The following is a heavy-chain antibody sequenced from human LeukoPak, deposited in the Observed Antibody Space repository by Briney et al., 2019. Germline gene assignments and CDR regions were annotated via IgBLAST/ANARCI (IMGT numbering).Heavy chain of an antibody. J-gene: IGHJ5*02. CDR3: ARTLSMTNWFDP. D-gene: IGHD3-22*01. CDR2: IYTSGST. V-gene: IGHV4-4*07. Sequence: SETLSLTCAVSGDSFHSYYWSWIRQPAGKGLEWIGRIYTSGSTNYNPSLKSRVTMSVDTSKNQFSLKLSSVTAADTAVYYCARTLSMTNWFDPWGQGTLVTVSS. CDR1: GDSFHSYY.